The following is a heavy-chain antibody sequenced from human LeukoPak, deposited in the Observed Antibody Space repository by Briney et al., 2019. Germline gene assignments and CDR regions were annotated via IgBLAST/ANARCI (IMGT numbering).Heavy chain of an antibody. V-gene: IGHV1-3*01. CDR1: GYTFTNYA. Sequence: GASVKVSCKASGYTFTNYAMHWVRQAPGQRLEWMGWINAGNDNTKYSQKFQGRVTITRDTSASTVYIELSSLRSEDTAVYYCTRGLLWFGELSPPGYWGQGTLITVSS. J-gene: IGHJ4*02. D-gene: IGHD3-10*01. CDR3: TRGLLWFGELSPPGY. CDR2: INAGNDNT.